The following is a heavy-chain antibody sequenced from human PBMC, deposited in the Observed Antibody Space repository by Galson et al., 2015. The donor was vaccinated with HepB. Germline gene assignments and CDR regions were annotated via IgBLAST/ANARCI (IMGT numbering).Heavy chain of an antibody. CDR1: GVTFSSYG. CDR2: IWYDGSNK. D-gene: IGHD6-19*01. V-gene: IGHV3-33*01. Sequence: SLRLSCAASGVTFSSYGMHWVRQAPGKGLEWVAVIWYDGSNKYYADSVKGRFTISRDNSKNTLYLQMNSLRAEDTAVYYCARAVARSDWFDPWGQGTLVTVSS. J-gene: IGHJ5*02. CDR3: ARAVARSDWFDP.